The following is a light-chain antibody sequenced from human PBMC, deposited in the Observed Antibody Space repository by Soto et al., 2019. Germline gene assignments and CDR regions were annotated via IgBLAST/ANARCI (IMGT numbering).Light chain of an antibody. CDR1: QSISSY. V-gene: IGKV1-39*01. Sequence: DIQLTQSPSSLSASVGDRVTITCRASQSISSYLNWYQQKPGKAPKLLIYAASSLQSGVTTRFSVSGSGTDFPLTISSLQPEYYATYYWQKSYSTLWTFGQGTKVEMK. CDR2: AAS. J-gene: IGKJ1*01. CDR3: QKSYSTLWT.